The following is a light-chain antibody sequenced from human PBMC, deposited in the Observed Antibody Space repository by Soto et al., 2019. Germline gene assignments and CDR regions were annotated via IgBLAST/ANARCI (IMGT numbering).Light chain of an antibody. CDR2: WAS. J-gene: IGKJ1*01. V-gene: IGKV4-1*01. CDR1: QSFLYSSNNKNY. Sequence: DIVMTQSPDSLAVSLAERATINCKSSQSFLYSSNNKNYLAWYQQKPGQPPKLLIYWASTRESGVPDRFSGSGSGTDFTLTISSLQAEDVAVYYCQQYYSTPTFGQGTKVDI. CDR3: QQYYSTPT.